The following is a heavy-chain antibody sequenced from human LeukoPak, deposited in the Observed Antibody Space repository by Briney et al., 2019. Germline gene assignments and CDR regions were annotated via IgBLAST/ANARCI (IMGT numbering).Heavy chain of an antibody. J-gene: IGHJ6*02. CDR3: ARLARVAAAGSYSYHSLDV. CDR1: GDSITGYF. CDR2: IRYSGFT. V-gene: IGHV4-59*08. D-gene: IGHD6-13*01. Sequence: SETLSLTCTVSGDSITGYFWSWIRQPPGKGLGWIGYIRYSGFTNYNPSLKSRVTISVDTSKNQFSLRLSSVTAADTAIYYCARLARVAAAGSYSYHSLDVWGQGTTVTVSS.